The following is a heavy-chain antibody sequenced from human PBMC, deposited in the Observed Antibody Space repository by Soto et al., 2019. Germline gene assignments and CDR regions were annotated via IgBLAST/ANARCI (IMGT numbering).Heavy chain of an antibody. Sequence: SVKVSCKASGGTFSSYAVSWVRQAPGQGLEWMGGIIPIFGTANYAQKFQGRVTITADESTSTAYMELSSLRSEDTAVYYCARDLWVSSGWLYYFDYWGQGTLVTVS. CDR3: ARDLWVSSGWLYYFDY. CDR2: IIPIFGTA. D-gene: IGHD6-19*01. J-gene: IGHJ4*02. CDR1: GGTFSSYA. V-gene: IGHV1-69*13.